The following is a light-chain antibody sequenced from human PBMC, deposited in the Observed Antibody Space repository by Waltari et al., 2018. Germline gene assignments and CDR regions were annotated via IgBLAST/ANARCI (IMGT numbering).Light chain of an antibody. J-gene: IGLJ2*01. CDR3: CSDAGNENWL. CDR1: CSDVGSYRS. V-gene: IGLV2-11*01. CDR2: DVT. Sequence: QSALTQHRSVSAFPGESVTIPCFGTCSDVGSYRSVSWYQKHPHKAPKLLMSDVTNRRPGVPDRFSGSKSDNTASPTISGRRGEDEADYYCCSDAGNENWLCGGGTRLTV.